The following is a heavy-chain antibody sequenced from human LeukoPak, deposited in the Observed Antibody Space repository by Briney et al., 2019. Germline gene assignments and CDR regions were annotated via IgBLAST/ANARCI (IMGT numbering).Heavy chain of an antibody. V-gene: IGHV1-69*04. J-gene: IGHJ6*02. Sequence: SVKVSCKASGGTFSSYAISWVRQAPGQGLEWMGRIIPILGIANYAQKFQGRVTITADKSTSTAYMELSSLRSEDTAVYYCARSGSSDYYYGMDVWGQGTTVTVSS. CDR1: GGTFSSYA. D-gene: IGHD1-26*01. CDR2: IIPILGIA. CDR3: ARSGSSDYYYGMDV.